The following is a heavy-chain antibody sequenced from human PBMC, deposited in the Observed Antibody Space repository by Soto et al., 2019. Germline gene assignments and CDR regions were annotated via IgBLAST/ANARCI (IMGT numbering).Heavy chain of an antibody. V-gene: IGHV3-48*02. D-gene: IGHD3-16*01. J-gene: IGHJ3*02. CDR2: ISSSSSTI. CDR3: ALAGLGEYAFDI. Sequence: GGSLRLSCAASGFTFSSYSMNWVRQAPGKGLEWVSYISSSSSTIYYENSVNGRFTISRDNAKNSLYLQMNSLGDEDTAVYYCALAGLGEYAFDIWGQGTMVTVSS. CDR1: GFTFSSYS.